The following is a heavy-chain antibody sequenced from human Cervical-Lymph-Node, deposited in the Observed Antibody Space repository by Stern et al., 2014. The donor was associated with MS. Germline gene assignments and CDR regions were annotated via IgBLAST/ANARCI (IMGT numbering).Heavy chain of an antibody. CDR3: AKDQDCRSTNCNGYFFDY. Sequence: EVQLVESGGGLVPPGGSLRLSCAASGFTFSTYAMRWVRQAPGKGLERVSVIGSSGGDTYYADSVKGRFTISRDDSKNTLYLQMNSLRADDTAIYYCAKDQDCRSTNCNGYFFDYWGQGTLVTVSS. D-gene: IGHD2-2*01. CDR1: GFTFSTYA. CDR2: IGSSGGDT. V-gene: IGHV3-23*04. J-gene: IGHJ4*02.